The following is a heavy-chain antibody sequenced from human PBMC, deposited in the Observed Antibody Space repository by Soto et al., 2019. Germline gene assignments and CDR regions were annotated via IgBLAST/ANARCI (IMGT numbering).Heavy chain of an antibody. CDR3: ASARITMVTADEYYYYGMDV. CDR1: GGTFSSYA. CDR2: IIPIFGTA. V-gene: IGHV1-69*13. Sequence: ASVKVSCKASGGTFSSYAISWVRQAPGQGLEWMGGIIPIFGTANYAQKFQGRVTITADESTSTAYMELSSLRSEDTAVYYCASARITMVTADEYYYYGMDVWGQGTTVTVSS. D-gene: IGHD3-10*01. J-gene: IGHJ6*02.